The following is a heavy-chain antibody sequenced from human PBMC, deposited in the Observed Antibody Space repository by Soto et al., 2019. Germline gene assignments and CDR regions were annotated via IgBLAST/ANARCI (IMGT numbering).Heavy chain of an antibody. V-gene: IGHV4-30-4*01. CDR1: GGSISSGDYY. J-gene: IGHJ6*02. Sequence: SETLSLTCTVSGGSISSGDYYWSWIRQPPGKGLEWIGYIYYSGSTYYNPSLKSRVTISVDTSKNQFSLKLSSVTAADTAVYYCARDQGWDCTDGVCYGYYYYGMDVWGQGTTVTVSS. CDR2: IYYSGST. D-gene: IGHD2-8*01. CDR3: ARDQGWDCTDGVCYGYYYYGMDV.